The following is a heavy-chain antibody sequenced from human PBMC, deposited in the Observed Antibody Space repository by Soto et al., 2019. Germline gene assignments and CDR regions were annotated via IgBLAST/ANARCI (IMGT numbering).Heavy chain of an antibody. Sequence: PSETLSLTCTVSGGSISSSSYYWGWIRQPPGKGLEWIGSIYYSGSTYYNPSLKSRVTISVDTSKNQFSLKLSSVTAADTAVYYCARIITMVRGVIMDNYYYGMDVWGQGTTVTVSS. CDR3: ARIITMVRGVIMDNYYYGMDV. D-gene: IGHD3-10*01. CDR1: GGSISSSSYY. CDR2: IYYSGST. J-gene: IGHJ6*02. V-gene: IGHV4-39*01.